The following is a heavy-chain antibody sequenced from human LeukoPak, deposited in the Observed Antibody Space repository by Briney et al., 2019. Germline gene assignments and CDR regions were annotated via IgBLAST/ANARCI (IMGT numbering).Heavy chain of an antibody. J-gene: IGHJ4*02. V-gene: IGHV1-46*01. CDR2: IDPGGDYT. Sequence: EWMGKIDPGGDYTKYAQKFQGRITMTRDTSTSTVYMELSKMRSDDTAVYYCARDGSRSSLGGYGYWGQGTLVTVSS. D-gene: IGHD6-6*01. CDR3: ARDGSRSSLGGYGY.